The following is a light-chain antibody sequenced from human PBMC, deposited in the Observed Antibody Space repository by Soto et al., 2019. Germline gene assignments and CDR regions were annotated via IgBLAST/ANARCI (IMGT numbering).Light chain of an antibody. J-gene: IGKJ1*01. CDR1: QGISDY. CDR3: QKYNTAPRT. CDR2: SAS. Sequence: DIQMTQSPSSLSASVGDRVTITCRASQGISDYLAWYQQRPGKVPKLLIFSASTVQSGVPSRFSGSGSGTDFTLTISSLQPEDVATYYCQKYNTAPRTFGQGTKVEIK. V-gene: IGKV1-27*01.